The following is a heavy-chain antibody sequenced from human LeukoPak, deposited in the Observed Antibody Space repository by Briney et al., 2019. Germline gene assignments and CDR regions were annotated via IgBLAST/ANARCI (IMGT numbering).Heavy chain of an antibody. V-gene: IGHV3-53*01. CDR1: GFTVSSNH. D-gene: IGHD6-6*01. CDR3: AKSVEYSSPRDAFDI. J-gene: IGHJ3*02. Sequence: GGSLRLSCAASGFTVSSNHMSWVRQAPGKGLEWVSFISNGGSTYYADSVKGRFTISRDNSKNTLYLQMNSLRAEDTAVYYCAKSVEYSSPRDAFDIWGQGTMVTVSS. CDR2: ISNGGST.